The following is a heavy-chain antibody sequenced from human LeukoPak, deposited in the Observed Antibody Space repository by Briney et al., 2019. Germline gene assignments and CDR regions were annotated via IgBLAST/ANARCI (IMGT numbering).Heavy chain of an antibody. Sequence: GVLRLSCTASGFTFGDYAMSWVRQAPGKGLEWVGFIRSKAYGGTTGYAASVKGRFTISRDDSKSIAYLQMNSLKTEDTAVYYCTRGRMYYDILTGYYNVPAFDYWGQGTLVTVSS. J-gene: IGHJ4*02. V-gene: IGHV3-49*04. CDR3: TRGRMYYDILTGYYNVPAFDY. CDR2: IRSKAYGGTT. CDR1: GFTFGDYA. D-gene: IGHD3-9*01.